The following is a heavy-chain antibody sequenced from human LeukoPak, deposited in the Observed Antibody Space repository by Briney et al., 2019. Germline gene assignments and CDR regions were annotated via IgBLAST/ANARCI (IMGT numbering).Heavy chain of an antibody. J-gene: IGHJ3*01. CDR2: IYPIDSDT. V-gene: IGHV5-51*01. Sequence: GESLKISCKTSGYNFTTYWIAWVRQMPGKGLEWMGFIYPIDSDTRYSPSFQGQVTISADKSISTAFLQWSSLKASDTAMYYCARHPWYNDFLTDNAFDVWGQGTLVTVSS. D-gene: IGHD3/OR15-3a*01. CDR1: GYNFTTYW. CDR3: ARHPWYNDFLTDNAFDV.